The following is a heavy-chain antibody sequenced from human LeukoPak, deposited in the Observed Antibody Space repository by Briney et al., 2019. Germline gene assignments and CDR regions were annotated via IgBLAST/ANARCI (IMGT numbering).Heavy chain of an antibody. Sequence: PAQTLSLTCAVSDGSISRGGYSWSWIRQPPGKSLEWIGYIYHSGSTYYNPSLKSRVTISVDRSKNQFSLKLSSVTAADTAVYYCAREGIYCSGGSCYSSFDYWGQGTLVTVSS. CDR1: DGSISRGGYS. V-gene: IGHV4-30-2*01. D-gene: IGHD2-15*01. J-gene: IGHJ4*02. CDR2: IYHSGST. CDR3: AREGIYCSGGSCYSSFDY.